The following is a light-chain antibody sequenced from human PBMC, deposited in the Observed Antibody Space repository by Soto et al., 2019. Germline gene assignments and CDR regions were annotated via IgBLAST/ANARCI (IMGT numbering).Light chain of an antibody. Sequence: DIVMTQSPLSLPVTPGEPASISCRSSQSLLDSSGDNYLDWYLQRPGQSPQLLIYLGSNRASGVPDRFSGSGAGTDFTLKIIRVEAEDVGVYYCMQALETPYTFGQGTKLEIK. CDR1: QSLLDSSGDNY. CDR2: LGS. V-gene: IGKV2-28*01. J-gene: IGKJ2*01. CDR3: MQALETPYT.